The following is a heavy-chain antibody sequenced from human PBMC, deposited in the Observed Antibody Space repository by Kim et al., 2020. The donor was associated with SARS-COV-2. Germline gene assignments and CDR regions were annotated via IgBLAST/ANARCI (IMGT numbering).Heavy chain of an antibody. CDR3: AKDRIRIVGATTPDY. V-gene: IGHV3-30*18. D-gene: IGHD1-26*01. CDR1: GFTFSSYG. J-gene: IGHJ4*01. Sequence: GGSLRLSCAASGFTFSSYGMHWVRQAPGKGLEWVAVISYDGSNKYYADSVKGRFTISRDNSKNTLYLQMNSLRAEDTAVYYCAKDRIRIVGATTPDYWG. CDR2: ISYDGSNK.